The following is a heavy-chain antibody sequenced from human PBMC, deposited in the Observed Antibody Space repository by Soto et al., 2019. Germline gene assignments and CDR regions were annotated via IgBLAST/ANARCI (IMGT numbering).Heavy chain of an antibody. Sequence: EVQLVESGGGLVQPGGSLRLSCAASGFTFSTHWMSWVRQAPGKGLEWVANINQDGTEKYYVDSVKGRFTISRDNAKNSLYLQMSSLRAEDTAIYYCTRADKTWFGESLQDYWGQGTLVTVSS. CDR2: INQDGTEK. J-gene: IGHJ4*02. D-gene: IGHD3-10*01. CDR1: GFTFSTHW. V-gene: IGHV3-7*04. CDR3: TRADKTWFGESLQDY.